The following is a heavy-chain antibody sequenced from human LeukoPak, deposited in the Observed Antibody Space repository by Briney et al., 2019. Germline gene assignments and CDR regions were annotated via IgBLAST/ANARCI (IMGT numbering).Heavy chain of an antibody. V-gene: IGHV3-30-3*01. J-gene: IGHJ4*02. CDR2: ISYDGSNK. D-gene: IGHD5-12*01. Sequence: GGSLRLSCAASGFTFSSYAMHWVRQAPGKGLEWVALISYDGSNKYYADSVKGRFTISRDNSKNTLYLQMNRLRAEDTAVYYCARSRTVSGYDYVYWGQGTLVTVSS. CDR1: GFTFSSYA. CDR3: ARSRTVSGYDYVY.